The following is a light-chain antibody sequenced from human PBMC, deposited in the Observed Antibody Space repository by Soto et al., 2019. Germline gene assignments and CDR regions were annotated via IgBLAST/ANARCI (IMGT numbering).Light chain of an antibody. CDR1: SGHSNYA. V-gene: IGLV4-69*01. CDR3: QTWGTGSAGGV. Sequence: QSVLTQSPSASASLGASVKLTCTLSSGHSNYAIAWHQQQPEKGPRYLMKVNSGGSHSKGDGIPDRFSGSSSGAERYLFVSGLQSEDEADYYCQTWGTGSAGGVFGGGTQLTVL. CDR2: VNSGGSH. J-gene: IGLJ7*01.